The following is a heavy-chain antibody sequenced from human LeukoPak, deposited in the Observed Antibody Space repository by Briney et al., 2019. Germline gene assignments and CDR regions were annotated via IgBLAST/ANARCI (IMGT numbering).Heavy chain of an antibody. Sequence: GGSLRLSCAASGFTFSSYEMNWVRQAPGKGLEWVSAISGSGGSTYYADSVKGRFTISRDNSKNTLYLQMNSLRAEDTAVYYCAKDRELMTTQSDYWGQGTLVTVSS. J-gene: IGHJ4*02. D-gene: IGHD4-17*01. V-gene: IGHV3-23*01. CDR2: ISGSGGST. CDR3: AKDRELMTTQSDY. CDR1: GFTFSSYE.